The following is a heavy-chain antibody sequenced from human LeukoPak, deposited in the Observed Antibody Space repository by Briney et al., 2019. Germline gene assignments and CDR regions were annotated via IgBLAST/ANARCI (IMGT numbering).Heavy chain of an antibody. CDR2: IKSDGRT. V-gene: IGHV3-74*01. J-gene: IGHJ1*01. Sequence: GGSLRLSCAAAGFTFSNYWMHWVRQAPGKGLVWVSRIKSDGRTNYADSVKGRFTISRDNAKNTVSLQMNSLRAEDTGVYYCARAPSEIGGYYPENFRHWGQGTLVTVSS. CDR1: GFTFSNYW. CDR3: ARAPSEIGGYYPENFRH. D-gene: IGHD3-22*01.